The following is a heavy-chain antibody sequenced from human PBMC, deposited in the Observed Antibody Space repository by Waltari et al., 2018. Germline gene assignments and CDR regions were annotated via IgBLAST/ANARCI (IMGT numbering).Heavy chain of an antibody. CDR2: INAGNGNK. J-gene: IGHJ6*02. CDR1: GYTFTSYY. D-gene: IGHD5-12*01. V-gene: IGHV1-3*01. Sequence: QVQLVQSGAEVKKPGASVKVSCKASGYTFTSYYMHWVRQAPGQGLEWMGWINAGNGNKKYSQKFQGRVTITRDTSASTAYMELSSLRSEDTAVYYCAREGVGRWLQESMSYYYYGMDVWGQGTTVTVSS. CDR3: AREGVGRWLQESMSYYYYGMDV.